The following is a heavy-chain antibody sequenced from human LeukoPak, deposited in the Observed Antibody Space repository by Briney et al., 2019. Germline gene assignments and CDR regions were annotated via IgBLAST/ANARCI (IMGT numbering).Heavy chain of an antibody. Sequence: KTSETLSLTWTVSGVSISSDSCYWGWIRQPAGRGLEWIGRIYTTGSTNYNPSLKSRVTISVDTSKNQFSLKLSSVTAADTAVYYCARDDIAAADRFDYWGQGTLVTVSS. CDR3: ARDDIAAADRFDY. CDR2: IYTTGST. V-gene: IGHV4-61*02. J-gene: IGHJ4*02. D-gene: IGHD6-13*01. CDR1: GVSISSDSCY.